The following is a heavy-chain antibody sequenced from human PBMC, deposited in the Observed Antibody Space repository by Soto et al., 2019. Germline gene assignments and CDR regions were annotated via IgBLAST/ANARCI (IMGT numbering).Heavy chain of an antibody. V-gene: IGHV4-39*01. Sequence: SETLSLTCTVSGDSIGGSNFYWGWLRQPPGKGLEWIGSIFYSGNTYYNPSLKSRVIMSVDTSKNQLSLRLNSVTAADTAVYYCARSGRIAIFGVVTEFDPWGPGTLVTVSS. CDR1: GDSIGGSNFY. CDR2: IFYSGNT. CDR3: ARSGRIAIFGVVTEFDP. D-gene: IGHD3-3*01. J-gene: IGHJ5*02.